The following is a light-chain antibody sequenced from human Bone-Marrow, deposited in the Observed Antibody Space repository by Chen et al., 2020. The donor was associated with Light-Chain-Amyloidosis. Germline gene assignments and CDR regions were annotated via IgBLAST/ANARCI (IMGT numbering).Light chain of an antibody. V-gene: IGLV3-25*03. CDR2: RDT. Sequence: SYALTQPPPVSLSPGQTARITCSGDDLPTKYAYWYQQKPGQAPVLVIHRDTERPSGISERFSGSSSGTTATLTISGVQAEDEADYHCQSADSSGTYEVIFGGGTKLTVL. CDR1: DLPTKY. CDR3: QSADSSGTYEVI. J-gene: IGLJ2*01.